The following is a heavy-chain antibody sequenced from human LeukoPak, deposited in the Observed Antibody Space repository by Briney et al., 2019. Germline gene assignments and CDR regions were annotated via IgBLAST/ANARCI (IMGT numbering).Heavy chain of an antibody. V-gene: IGHV4-31*03. J-gene: IGHJ5*02. D-gene: IGHD1-14*01. Sequence: SETLSLTCTVSGGSVSSGGYYWSWIRQHPGKGLEWIGYIYYSGSTYYNPSLKSRVTISVDTSKNQFSLKLSSVTAADTAVYYCARETIAYWFDPWGQGTLVTVSS. CDR3: ARETIAYWFDP. CDR2: IYYSGST. CDR1: GGSVSSGGYY.